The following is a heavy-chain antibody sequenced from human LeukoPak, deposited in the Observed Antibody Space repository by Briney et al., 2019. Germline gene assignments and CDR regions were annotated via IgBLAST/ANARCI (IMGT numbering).Heavy chain of an antibody. J-gene: IGHJ4*02. CDR1: GFTLSSYS. D-gene: IGHD5-18*01. CDR2: ISSSSSYI. CDR3: ARDLSGYSYGYDY. Sequence: GGSLRLSCAASGFTLSSYSMNWVRQAPGKGLEWVSSISSSSSYIYYADSVKGRFTISRDNAKNSLYLQMNSLRAEDTAVYYCARDLSGYSYGYDYWGQGTLVTVSS. V-gene: IGHV3-21*01.